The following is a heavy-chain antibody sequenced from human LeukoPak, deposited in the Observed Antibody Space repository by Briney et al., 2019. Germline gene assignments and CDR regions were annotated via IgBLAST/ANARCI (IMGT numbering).Heavy chain of an antibody. CDR1: GYTFTSYD. Sequence: GASVKVSCKASGYTFTSYDINWVRQATGQGLEWMGWMNPNSGNTGYAQKFQGRVTITRNTSISTAYMELSSLRSDDTAVYYCARSRGSSTSGYDYWGQGTLVTVSS. D-gene: IGHD2-2*01. V-gene: IGHV1-8*03. CDR2: MNPNSGNT. J-gene: IGHJ4*02. CDR3: ARSRGSSTSGYDY.